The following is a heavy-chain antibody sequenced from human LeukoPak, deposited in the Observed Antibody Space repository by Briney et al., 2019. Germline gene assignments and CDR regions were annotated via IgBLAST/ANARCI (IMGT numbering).Heavy chain of an antibody. D-gene: IGHD3-22*01. CDR1: GFTLSSYK. CDR3: AREDYYDSSGYFDY. Sequence: GGSLRLSCAVSGFTLSSYKMHWVRQAPGKGLEWVAFIRYDGSIEYYADSVKGRFTISRDNSKNTLYLQMNSLRTEDTAVYYCAREDYYDSSGYFDYWGQGTLVTVSS. V-gene: IGHV3-30*02. CDR2: IRYDGSIE. J-gene: IGHJ4*02.